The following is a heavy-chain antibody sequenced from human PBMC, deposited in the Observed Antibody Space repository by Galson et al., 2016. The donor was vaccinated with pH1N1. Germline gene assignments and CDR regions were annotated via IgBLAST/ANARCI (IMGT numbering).Heavy chain of an antibody. D-gene: IGHD1-26*01. V-gene: IGHV1-24*01. CDR1: GYTLSELA. J-gene: IGHJ2*01. Sequence: SVKVSCKVSGYTLSELAIHWVRQTPGKGLEWMGGFDPEDDKPFYAQTFEGRVTMTQDTSTDTAYMQLSSLTSDDAAVYYCATEYRGSYYVPQYFDLWGLGTLVSVFS. CDR3: ATEYRGSYYVPQYFDL. CDR2: FDPEDDKP.